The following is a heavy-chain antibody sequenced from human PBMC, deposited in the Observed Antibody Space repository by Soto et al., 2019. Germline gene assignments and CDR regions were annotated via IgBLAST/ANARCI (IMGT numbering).Heavy chain of an antibody. CDR1: GFTFSNAW. V-gene: IGHV3-15*01. J-gene: IGHJ5*02. Sequence: GGSLRLSCAASGFTFSNAWMSWVRQAPGKGLEWVGRIKSKTDGGTTDYAAPVKGRFTISRDDSKNTLYLQMNSLKTEDTAVYYCTTDVVVVAATLAWFDPWGQGTLVTVSS. CDR2: IKSKTDGGTT. CDR3: TTDVVVVAATLAWFDP. D-gene: IGHD2-15*01.